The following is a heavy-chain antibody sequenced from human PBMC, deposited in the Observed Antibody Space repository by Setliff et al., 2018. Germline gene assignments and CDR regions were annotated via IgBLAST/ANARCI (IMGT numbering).Heavy chain of an antibody. V-gene: IGHV1-3*01. Sequence: GASVKVSCKASGYTFSSYSMHWVRQAPGQRLEWMGWINAANENTRYPKKFQGRLTITRDTSANTAYMELSSLRSEDTALYYCARYNWNTNWFDPWGQGTLVTVSS. CDR3: ARYNWNTNWFDP. J-gene: IGHJ5*02. CDR1: GYTFSSYS. CDR2: INAANENT. D-gene: IGHD1-20*01.